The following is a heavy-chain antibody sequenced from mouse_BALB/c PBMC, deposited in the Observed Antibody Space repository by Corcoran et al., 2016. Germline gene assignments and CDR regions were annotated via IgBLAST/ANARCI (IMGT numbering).Heavy chain of an antibody. Sequence: EVQLQQSGPELVKPGASVKMSCKASGYTFTDYYMKWVKQSHVKSLEWIGRINPYNGATSYNQNFKDKASLTVDRSSSTAYMELHSLTSEDSAVYYCARDYGSSYYAMDYWGQGTSVTVSS. V-gene: IGHV1-26*01. J-gene: IGHJ4*01. D-gene: IGHD1-1*01. CDR3: ARDYGSSYYAMDY. CDR2: INPYNGAT. CDR1: GYTFTDYY.